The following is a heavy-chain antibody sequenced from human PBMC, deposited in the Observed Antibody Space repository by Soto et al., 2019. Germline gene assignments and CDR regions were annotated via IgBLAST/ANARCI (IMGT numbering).Heavy chain of an antibody. J-gene: IGHJ4*02. CDR2: IYNSGST. D-gene: IGHD3-3*01. Sequence: SETLSLTCAVSGYSISSGYYWGWIRQPPGKGLEWIGSIYNSGSTYSNPSLKSRVTISVDTSQNQFSLKLTSVTAADTAVYYCARAPPRYYDFCSGHYIYFDYWGQGTLVTVSS. CDR3: ARAPPRYYDFCSGHYIYFDY. CDR1: GYSISSGYY. V-gene: IGHV4-38-2*01.